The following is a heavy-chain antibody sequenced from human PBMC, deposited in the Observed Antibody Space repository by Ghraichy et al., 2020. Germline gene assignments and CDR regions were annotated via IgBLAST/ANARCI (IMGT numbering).Heavy chain of an antibody. V-gene: IGHV3-15*07. J-gene: IGHJ4*02. D-gene: IGHD2/OR15-2a*01. Sequence: GGSLRLSCAASGFIFSNAWMNWVRQAPGKGLEWVGRIISEAGGGATDYTAPVKGRFTISRDDSKNTVYLQMNTLTTEDTATYYCTTGGNEYFSDYWGQGTLVTVSS. CDR1: GFIFSNAW. CDR2: IISEAGGGAT. CDR3: TTGGNEYFSDY.